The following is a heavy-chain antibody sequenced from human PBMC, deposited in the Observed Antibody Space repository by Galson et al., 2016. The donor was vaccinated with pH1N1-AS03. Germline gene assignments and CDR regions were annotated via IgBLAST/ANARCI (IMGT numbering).Heavy chain of an antibody. J-gene: IGHJ4*02. CDR1: GFPFSGYS. CDR3: AKGGRYYVSLIDF. CDR2: ISTTSSSI. V-gene: IGHV3-21*04. D-gene: IGHD3-22*01. Sequence: SLRLSCAASGFPFSGYSMNWVRQAPGKGLEWVSFISTTSSSIYYADSVKGRFTISRDNAKNTVSLQMNSLRAEDTAVYYCAKGGRYYVSLIDFLGQGTLVTVSS.